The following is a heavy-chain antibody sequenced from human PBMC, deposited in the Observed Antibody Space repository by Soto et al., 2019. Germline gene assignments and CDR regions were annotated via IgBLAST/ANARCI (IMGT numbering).Heavy chain of an antibody. D-gene: IGHD3-22*01. CDR2: IYYSGST. CDR1: GGSISSNY. Sequence: PSETLSLTCTVSGGSISSNYWSWIRQPPGKGLEWIGYIYYSGSTNYNPSLKSRVTISVDTSKNQFSLQLSSVTAADTAVYYCALYDSSGYHLLDYWGQGXLGTVS. V-gene: IGHV4-59*01. J-gene: IGHJ4*02. CDR3: ALYDSSGYHLLDY.